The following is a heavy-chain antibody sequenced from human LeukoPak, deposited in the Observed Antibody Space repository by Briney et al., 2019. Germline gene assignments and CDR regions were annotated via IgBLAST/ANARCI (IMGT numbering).Heavy chain of an antibody. CDR1: GGSISSYY. J-gene: IGHJ6*02. CDR3: ARDDVVRGVRSGYYYGMDV. CDR2: IYTSGST. D-gene: IGHD3-10*01. V-gene: IGHV4-4*07. Sequence: PSETLSLTCTVSGGSISSYYWSWIRQPAGKGLEWIGRIYTSGSTNYNPSLKSRVTMSVDTSKNQFSLKLSSVTAADTAVYYCARDDVVRGVRSGYYYGMDVWGQGTTVTVSS.